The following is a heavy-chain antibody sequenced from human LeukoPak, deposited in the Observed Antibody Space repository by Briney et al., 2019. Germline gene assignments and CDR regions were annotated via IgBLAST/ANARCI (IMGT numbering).Heavy chain of an antibody. J-gene: IGHJ6*02. Sequence: ASVKVSCKASGYTFTSYGISWVRQAPGQGLEWMGWISAYNGNTNYAQKLQGRVTMTTDTSTSTAYMELRRLRSDNTAVYYCATTSIAAAGRNYYYYYGMDVWGQGTSVTVSS. CDR1: GYTFTSYG. CDR2: ISAYNGNT. V-gene: IGHV1-18*01. CDR3: ATTSIAAAGRNYYYYYGMDV. D-gene: IGHD6-13*01.